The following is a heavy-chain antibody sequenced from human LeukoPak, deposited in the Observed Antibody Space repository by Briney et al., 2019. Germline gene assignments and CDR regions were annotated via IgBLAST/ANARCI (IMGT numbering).Heavy chain of an antibody. D-gene: IGHD2-15*01. CDR3: ARYGRDCSGGSCRFYFDY. CDR1: GGSVNSGGYS. V-gene: IGHV4-30-2*01. CDR2: INHSGST. Sequence: KPSQTLSLACSVSGGSVNSGGYSWSWIRQPPGKGLDWIGYINHSGSTYNNPSLKSRVTISVARSKNQFSLKLSSVTAADTAVYYCARYGRDCSGGSCRFYFDYWGQGTLVTVSS. J-gene: IGHJ4*02.